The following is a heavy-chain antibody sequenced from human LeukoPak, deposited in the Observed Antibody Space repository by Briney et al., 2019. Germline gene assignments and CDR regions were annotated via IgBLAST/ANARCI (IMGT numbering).Heavy chain of an antibody. CDR2: INHSGST. V-gene: IGHV4-34*01. Sequence: PSETLSLTCTVYGDSMSGYYWSWIRQPPGKGLEWIGEINHSGSTNYNPSLKSRVTISVDTSKNQFSLKLSSVTAADTAVYYCARGHTYYDFWSGYYNWFDPWGQGTLVTVSS. CDR3: ARGHTYYDFWSGYYNWFDP. J-gene: IGHJ5*02. CDR1: GDSMSGYY. D-gene: IGHD3-3*01.